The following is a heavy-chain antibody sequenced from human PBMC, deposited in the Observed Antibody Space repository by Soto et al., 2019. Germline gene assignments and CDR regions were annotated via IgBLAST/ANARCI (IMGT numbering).Heavy chain of an antibody. CDR1: GDSVSSNTAS. J-gene: IGHJ5*02. V-gene: IGHV6-1*01. CDR3: AKGDNLGPKTGYAFDP. Sequence: SQTLSLTCATSGDSVSSNTASWNWIRQSPSRGLEWLGRTYFRSKWYNDYAVSVKSRIIINPDTSNNQFSLQLNSVTPEDTAVYFCAKGDNLGPKTGYAFDPWGQGXMVTVYS. CDR2: TYFRSKWYN. D-gene: IGHD5-12*01.